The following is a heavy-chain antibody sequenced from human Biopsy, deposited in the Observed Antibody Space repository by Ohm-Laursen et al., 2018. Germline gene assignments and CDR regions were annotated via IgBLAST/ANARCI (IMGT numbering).Heavy chain of an antibody. CDR1: GYTFIAYN. CDR3: ARNTGWYGDLYYFDY. D-gene: IGHD6-19*01. Sequence: ASVKVSCKASGYTFIAYNIHWVRQAPGQGLEWMGMINPSGSATSYPQIFQGRVTMTRDTSKSTVYMELSSLRSADTAVYFCARNTGWYGDLYYFDYWGQGTLVTVSS. V-gene: IGHV1-46*01. J-gene: IGHJ4*02. CDR2: INPSGSAT.